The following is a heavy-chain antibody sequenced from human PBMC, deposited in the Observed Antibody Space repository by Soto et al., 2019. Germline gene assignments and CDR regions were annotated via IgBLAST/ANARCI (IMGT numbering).Heavy chain of an antibody. D-gene: IGHD2-2*01. CDR3: ARLQGYCIRSSCTGYYAMDV. CDR1: SGSISSSDYT. V-gene: IGHV4-39*01. Sequence: SETLSLTCTISSGSISSSDYTWGWIRQPPGKGLEWIGSIYYSGKTYYNPSLSSRITVSVDTSKNQFSLNLSSVTAADTAVYYCARLQGYCIRSSCTGYYAMDVWGQGTTVTVSS. CDR2: IYYSGKT. J-gene: IGHJ6*02.